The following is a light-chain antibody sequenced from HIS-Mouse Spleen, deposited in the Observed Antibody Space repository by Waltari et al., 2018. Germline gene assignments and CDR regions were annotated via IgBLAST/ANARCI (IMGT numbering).Light chain of an antibody. CDR2: AAS. CDR3: QQLNSYPPT. J-gene: IGKJ1*01. V-gene: IGKV1-9*01. Sequence: DIQLTQSPSFLSASVGDRVTITCRASQGISSYLAWYQQKPGKAPKLQIYAASTLQSGVPSSFSGSGSGTEFTLTISSLQPEDFATYYCQQLNSYPPTFGQGTKVEIK. CDR1: QGISSY.